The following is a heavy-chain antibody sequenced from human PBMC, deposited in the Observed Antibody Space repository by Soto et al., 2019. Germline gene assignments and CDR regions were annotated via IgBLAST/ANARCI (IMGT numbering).Heavy chain of an antibody. D-gene: IGHD6-19*01. V-gene: IGHV5-10-1*01. Sequence: GESLKISCKGSGYSFTSYWISWVRQMPGKGLEWMGRIDPSDSYTNYSPSFQGHVTISADKSISTAYLQWSSLKASDTAMYYCATSIAVAGTTFYYYYGMDVWGQGTTVTVSS. CDR3: ATSIAVAGTTFYYYYGMDV. CDR2: IDPSDSYT. J-gene: IGHJ6*02. CDR1: GYSFTSYW.